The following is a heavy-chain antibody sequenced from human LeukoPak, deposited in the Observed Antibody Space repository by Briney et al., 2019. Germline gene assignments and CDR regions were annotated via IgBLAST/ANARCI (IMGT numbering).Heavy chain of an antibody. D-gene: IGHD3-10*01. J-gene: IGHJ6*03. CDR3: ARGATMVRGTPYYYYYMDV. V-gene: IGHV1-46*01. CDR1: GYSLTNYF. Sequence: ASVKVSCKASGYSLTNYFMHWVRQAPGQGLEWMGVLNLSGDGASYTQKFQGRVTMTRNTSISTAYMELSSLRSEDTAVYYCARGATMVRGTPYYYYYMDVWGKGTTVTISS. CDR2: LNLSGDGA.